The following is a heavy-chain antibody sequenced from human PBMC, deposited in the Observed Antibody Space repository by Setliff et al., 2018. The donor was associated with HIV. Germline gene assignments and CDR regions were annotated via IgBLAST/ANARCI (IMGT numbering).Heavy chain of an antibody. V-gene: IGHV3-21*01. D-gene: IGHD5-12*01. CDR2: ISSSSSYI. J-gene: IGHJ4*02. CDR1: GFTFSSYS. Sequence: NPGGSLRLSCAASGFTFSSYSMNWVRQAPGKGLEWVSSISSSSSYIYYADSVKGRFTISRDNAKNSLYLQMNSLRAEDTAVYYCARDISGYDSYADYWGQGTLVTVSS. CDR3: ARDISGYDSYADY.